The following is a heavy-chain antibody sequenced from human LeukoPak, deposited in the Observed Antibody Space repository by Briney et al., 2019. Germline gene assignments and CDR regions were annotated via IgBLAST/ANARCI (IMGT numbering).Heavy chain of an antibody. CDR3: ARGYYDSSGYYPDY. Sequence: PSETLSLTCTVSGGSISSGDYYWSWIRQPPGKGLEWIGYIYYSGSTYYNPSLKSRVTISVDTSKNQFSLKLSSVTAADTAVYYCARGYYDSSGYYPDYWGQGTLVTVST. CDR2: IYYSGST. D-gene: IGHD3-22*01. V-gene: IGHV4-30-4*01. J-gene: IGHJ4*02. CDR1: GGSISSGDYY.